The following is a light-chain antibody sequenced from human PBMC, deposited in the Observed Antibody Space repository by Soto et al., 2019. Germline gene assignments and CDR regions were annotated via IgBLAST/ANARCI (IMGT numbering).Light chain of an antibody. CDR3: QQYNNWPLWT. V-gene: IGKV3-15*01. Sequence: ELVMTQSPATLSVPPGERATLSCRASQSVSSNLAWYQQKPGQAPRLLIYGASTRATGIPARFSGSGSGTEFTLTISSLQSEDFAVYYCQQYNNWPLWTFGQGTKVDIK. CDR1: QSVSSN. J-gene: IGKJ1*01. CDR2: GAS.